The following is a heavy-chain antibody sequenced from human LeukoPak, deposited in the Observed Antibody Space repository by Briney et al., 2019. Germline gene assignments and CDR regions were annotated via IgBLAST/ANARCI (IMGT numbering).Heavy chain of an antibody. V-gene: IGHV1-8*01. J-gene: IGHJ4*02. CDR1: GYTFTSYD. CDR3: ATMNYGSGSYPFDY. CDR2: MNPNSGNT. D-gene: IGHD3-10*01. Sequence: ASVKVSCKASGYTFTSYDINWVRQATGQGFEWMGWMNPNSGNTGYAQKFQGRVTMTRNTSISTAYMELSSLRSEDTAVYYCATMNYGSGSYPFDYWGQGTLVTVSS.